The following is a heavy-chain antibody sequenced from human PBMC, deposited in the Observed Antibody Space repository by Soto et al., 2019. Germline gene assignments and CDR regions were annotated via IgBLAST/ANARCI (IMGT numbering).Heavy chain of an antibody. CDR1: GYTFTDYD. Sequence: QVQLVQSGAEVRKPGASVKVSCKTSGYTFTDYDINWVRQAPGQGLEWVGRMNPNSGRTDYAQKLEGRVTMTRDISISPAYMELSSLGYDDTAVYFCSTWGRNGWYTGFFWGQGTLVTVSS. D-gene: IGHD6-19*01. J-gene: IGHJ4*02. CDR3: STWGRNGWYTGFF. CDR2: MNPNSGRT. V-gene: IGHV1-8*02.